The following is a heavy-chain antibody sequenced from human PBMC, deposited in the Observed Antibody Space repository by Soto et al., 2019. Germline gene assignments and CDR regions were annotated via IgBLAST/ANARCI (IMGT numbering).Heavy chain of an antibody. CDR3: ARDRVIRYTGYELDL. Sequence: QMHLLESGGGVVQPGKALRLSCAASGFAFNSHSMHWVRQAPGKGLEWLALMTSDGSSKFYADSAKGRCTISRDNSKNTLYLEMNSLRSEDTAVYYCARDRVIRYTGYELDLWGQGTLVTVSS. V-gene: IGHV3-30-3*01. CDR1: GFAFNSHS. CDR2: MTSDGSSK. D-gene: IGHD3-9*01. J-gene: IGHJ5*02.